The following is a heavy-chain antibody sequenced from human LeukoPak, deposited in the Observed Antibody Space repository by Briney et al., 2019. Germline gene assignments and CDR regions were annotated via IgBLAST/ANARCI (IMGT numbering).Heavy chain of an antibody. V-gene: IGHV4-34*01. CDR1: GGSFSGYY. D-gene: IGHD3-10*01. CDR3: AREGGLLWFGESDY. Sequence: SETLSLTCAVYGGSFSGYYWSWIRQPPGKGLEWIGSIYYSGSTYYNPSLKSRVTISVDTSKNQFSLKLSSVTAADTAVYYCAREGGLLWFGESDYWGQGTLVTVSS. CDR2: IYYSGST. J-gene: IGHJ4*02.